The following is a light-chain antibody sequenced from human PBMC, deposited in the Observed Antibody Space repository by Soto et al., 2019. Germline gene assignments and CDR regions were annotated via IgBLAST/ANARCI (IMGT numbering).Light chain of an antibody. CDR3: HHSGSSLDT. CDR1: QSVTSNY. Sequence: EVVLTQSPGTLSLSPGERATLSCRASQSVTSNYLAWYQQKPGQAPRLLIYGASSRATGIPDTFSDRGSGTHFTLIISRLEPEDFAVYYYHHSGSSLDTFGQGTKLEIK. J-gene: IGKJ2*01. V-gene: IGKV3-20*01. CDR2: GAS.